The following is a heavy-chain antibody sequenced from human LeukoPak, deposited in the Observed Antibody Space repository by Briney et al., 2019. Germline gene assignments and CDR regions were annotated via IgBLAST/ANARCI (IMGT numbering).Heavy chain of an antibody. V-gene: IGHV4-59*11. CDR1: GGSISSHY. J-gene: IGHJ1*01. D-gene: IGHD4-23*01. CDR3: ARGYGGQYFQH. CDR2: IYYSGST. Sequence: SETLSLTCTVSGGSISSHYWSWIRQPPGKGLEWIGYIYYSGSTNYNPSLKSRVTISVDTSKNQFSLKLSPVTAADTAVYYCARGYGGQYFQHWGQGTLVTVSS.